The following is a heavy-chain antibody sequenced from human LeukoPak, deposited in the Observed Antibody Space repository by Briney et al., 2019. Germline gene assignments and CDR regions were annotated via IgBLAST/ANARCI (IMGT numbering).Heavy chain of an antibody. V-gene: IGHV4-59*08. D-gene: IGHD2-21*02. CDR3: ARGVVVTATMYYFDY. Sequence: PSGTLSLTCTVSGGSISSYYWSWIRQPPGKGLEWIGYIYYSGSTNYNPSLKSRVTISVDTSKNQFSLKLSSVTAADTAVYYCARGVVVTATMYYFDYWGQGTLVTVSS. CDR2: IYYSGST. CDR1: GGSISSYY. J-gene: IGHJ4*02.